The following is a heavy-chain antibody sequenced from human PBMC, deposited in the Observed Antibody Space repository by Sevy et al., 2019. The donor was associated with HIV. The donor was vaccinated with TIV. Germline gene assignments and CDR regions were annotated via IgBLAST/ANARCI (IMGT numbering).Heavy chain of an antibody. CDR3: AKRPYYYYNSDGHLVSSTDEADY. D-gene: IGHD3-22*01. Sequence: GGSLRLSCAASGFTFNIYAMSWVRQAPGKGLEWLSAISGGGDGTYYADSVKGRFTISGDNSRNTLYLQMNSLRAEDTAGYYCAKRPYYYYNSDGHLVSSTDEADYWGQVTLVTVSS. J-gene: IGHJ4*02. CDR2: ISGGGDGT. V-gene: IGHV3-23*01. CDR1: GFTFNIYA.